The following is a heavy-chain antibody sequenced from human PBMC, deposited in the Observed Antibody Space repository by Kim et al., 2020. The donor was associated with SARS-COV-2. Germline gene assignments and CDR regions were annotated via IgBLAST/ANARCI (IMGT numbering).Heavy chain of an antibody. CDR3: ASPWATGGMDV. J-gene: IGHJ6*02. V-gene: IGHV1-46*01. D-gene: IGHD1-26*01. Sequence: SYAQKFQGRVTMTRDTSTSTVYMELSSLRSEDTAVYYCASPWATGGMDVWGQGTTVTVSS.